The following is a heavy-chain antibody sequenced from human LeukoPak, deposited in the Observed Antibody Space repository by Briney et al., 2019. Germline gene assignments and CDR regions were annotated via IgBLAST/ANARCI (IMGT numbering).Heavy chain of an antibody. CDR2: IDPSSTYI. D-gene: IGHD3-16*01. Sequence: PGGSLRLSCSASRFTFSSYTMNRVRQAPGKGLEWVSSIDPSSTYIYYADSVKGRFTISRDNAKNSLYLQMNSLRAEDTAVYYCARDEGGSLDYWGQGTLVTVSS. CDR3: ARDEGGSLDY. CDR1: RFTFSSYT. J-gene: IGHJ4*02. V-gene: IGHV3-21*01.